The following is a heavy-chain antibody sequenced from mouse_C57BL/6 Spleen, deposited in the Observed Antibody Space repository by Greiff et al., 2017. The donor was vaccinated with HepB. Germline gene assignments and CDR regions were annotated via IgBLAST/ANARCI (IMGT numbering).Heavy chain of an antibody. J-gene: IGHJ3*01. CDR2: IDPNSGGT. V-gene: IGHV1-72*01. D-gene: IGHD3-2*02. CDR3: ARSGSSGYGRAWFAY. Sequence: VQLQQSGAELVKPGASVKLSCKASGYTFTSYWMHWVKQRPGRGLEWIGRIDPNSGGTKYNEKFKSKATLTVDKPSSTAYMQLSSLTSEDSAVYYCARSGSSGYGRAWFAYWGQGTLVTVSA. CDR1: GYTFTSYW.